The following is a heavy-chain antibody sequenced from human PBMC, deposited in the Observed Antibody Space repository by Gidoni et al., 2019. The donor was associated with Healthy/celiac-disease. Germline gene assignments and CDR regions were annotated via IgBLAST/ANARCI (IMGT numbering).Heavy chain of an antibody. Sequence: SSYGMHWVRQAPGKGLEWVAVISYDGSNKYYADSVKGRFTISRDNSKNTLYLQMNSRRAEDTAVYYCAKDGPSIVGATGDYWGQGTLVTVSS. CDR1: SSYG. D-gene: IGHD1-26*01. V-gene: IGHV3-30*18. CDR2: ISYDGSNK. J-gene: IGHJ4*02. CDR3: AKDGPSIVGATGDY.